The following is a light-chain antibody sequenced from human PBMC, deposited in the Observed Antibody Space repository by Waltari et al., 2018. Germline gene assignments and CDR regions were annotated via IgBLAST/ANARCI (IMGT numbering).Light chain of an antibody. CDR2: WAS. V-gene: IGKV4-1*01. CDR1: QSVLSSNKNY. CDR3: HQYHSSPWT. J-gene: IGKJ1*01. Sequence: DIVMTQSPDSLAVSLGERATINCKSSQSVLSSNKNYLAWYQQRPGQPPNLLIYWASTRESGVPDRFSGSGSGTDFTLTISSLQDEDVAVYYCHQYHSSPWTFGQGTKVEIK.